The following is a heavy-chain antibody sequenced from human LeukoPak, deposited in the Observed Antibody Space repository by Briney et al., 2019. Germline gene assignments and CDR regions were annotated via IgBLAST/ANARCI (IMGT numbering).Heavy chain of an antibody. CDR3: AKDGAN. Sequence: GGSPRLSCAASGFIVSSNYMSWVRQAPGKGLEWVAVIWYDGTNKYYADSVKGRFTISRDNSKNTLYLQMNSLRAEDTAVYYCAKDGANWGQGTLVTVSS. D-gene: IGHD1-26*01. CDR2: IWYDGTNK. J-gene: IGHJ4*02. CDR1: GFIVSSNY. V-gene: IGHV3-33*06.